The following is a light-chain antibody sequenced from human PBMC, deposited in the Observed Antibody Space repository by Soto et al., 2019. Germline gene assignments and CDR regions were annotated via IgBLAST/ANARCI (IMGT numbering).Light chain of an antibody. CDR3: QQSYSTPST. CDR1: QSISNY. CDR2: AAS. V-gene: IGKV1-39*01. Sequence: DIQMTQSPSSLSASVGDRATITCRASQSISNYLNWYQQKPGKAPKLLIYAASSLQSGVPSRFSGSGSGTDFTLTISSLQPEDFATYYCQQSYSTPSTFGQGTKVEIK. J-gene: IGKJ1*01.